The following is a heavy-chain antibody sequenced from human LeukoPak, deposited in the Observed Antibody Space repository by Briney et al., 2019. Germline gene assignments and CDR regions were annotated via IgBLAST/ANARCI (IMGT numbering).Heavy chain of an antibody. D-gene: IGHD3-10*01. J-gene: IGHJ4*02. Sequence: VASVKVSCKASGYIFASYAISWVRQAPGQGLEWMGGIIPIFGTANYAQKFQGRVTITADESTSTAYMELSSLRSEDTAVYYCARERSDYYGSGGYFDYWGQGTLVTVSS. CDR2: IIPIFGTA. CDR1: GYIFASYA. CDR3: ARERSDYYGSGGYFDY. V-gene: IGHV1-69*13.